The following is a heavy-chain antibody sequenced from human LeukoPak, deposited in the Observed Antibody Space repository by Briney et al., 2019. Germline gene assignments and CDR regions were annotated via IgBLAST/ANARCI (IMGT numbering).Heavy chain of an antibody. CDR2: MANTENSK. CDR1: GFTFSSYA. CDR3: SRVDFTTGN. V-gene: IGHV3-21*06. Sequence: PGGSLRLSCAASGFTFSSYAMSWVRQAPGKGLEWISYMANTENSKYYADSVKGRFTISRDNAKNLVFLQMNSLRVEDSAKYFCSRVDFTTGNWGQGTLVIVSS. J-gene: IGHJ4*02.